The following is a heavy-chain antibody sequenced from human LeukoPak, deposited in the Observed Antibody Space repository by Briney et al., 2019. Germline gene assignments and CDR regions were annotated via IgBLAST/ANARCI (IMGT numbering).Heavy chain of an antibody. CDR2: ISGSGGST. D-gene: IGHD4-17*01. Sequence: GGSLRLSCAASGFTFSSYAMSWVSQAPGKGLEWVSAISGSGGSTYYADSVKGRFTISRDNSKNTLYLQMNSLRAEDTAVYYCAKDSYGDGFGMDVWGQGTTVTVSS. CDR3: AKDSYGDGFGMDV. J-gene: IGHJ6*02. V-gene: IGHV3-23*01. CDR1: GFTFSSYA.